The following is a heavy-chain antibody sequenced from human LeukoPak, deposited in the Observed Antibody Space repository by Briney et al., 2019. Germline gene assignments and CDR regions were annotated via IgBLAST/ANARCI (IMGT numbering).Heavy chain of an antibody. J-gene: IGHJ3*02. CDR3: ARDEKGMYYDFWSGYRDAFDI. V-gene: IGHV1-69*01. D-gene: IGHD3-3*01. CDR2: IIPIFGTA. Sequence: SVKVSCKASGGTFSSYAISWVRQAPGQGLEWMGGIIPIFGTANYAQKFQGRVTITADESTSTAYMELSSLRSEDTAVYYCARDEKGMYYDFWSGYRDAFDIWGQGTMVTVSS. CDR1: GGTFSSYA.